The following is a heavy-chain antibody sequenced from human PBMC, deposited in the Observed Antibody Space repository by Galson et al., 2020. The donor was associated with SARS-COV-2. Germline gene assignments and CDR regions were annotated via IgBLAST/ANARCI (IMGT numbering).Heavy chain of an antibody. Sequence: SVKVSCKASGGTFSSYAISWVRQAPGQGLEWMGGIIPIFGTANYAQQFQGRVTITADESTSTAYMELSSLRSEDTAVYYCARSGYSSRIRLRDYMDVWGKGTTCTYSS. CDR3: ARSGYSSRIRLRDYMDV. D-gene: IGHD6-13*01. V-gene: IGHV1-69*13. CDR1: GGTFSSYA. J-gene: IGHJ6*03. CDR2: IIPIFGTA.